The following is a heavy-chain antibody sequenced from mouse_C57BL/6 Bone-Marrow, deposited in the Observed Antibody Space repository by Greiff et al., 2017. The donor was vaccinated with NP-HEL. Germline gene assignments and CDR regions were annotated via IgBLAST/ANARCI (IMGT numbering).Heavy chain of an antibody. CDR2: IDPSDSET. CDR3: ARRDCFAYFDY. Sequence: QVQLKQPGAELVRPGSSVKLSCKASGYTFTSYWMHWVKQRPIQGLEWIGNIDPSDSETHYNQQFKDKATLTVDKSSSTAYMQLSSLTSEDSAVYYCARRDCFAYFDYWGQGTTLTVSS. CDR1: GYTFTSYW. J-gene: IGHJ2*01. V-gene: IGHV1-52*01.